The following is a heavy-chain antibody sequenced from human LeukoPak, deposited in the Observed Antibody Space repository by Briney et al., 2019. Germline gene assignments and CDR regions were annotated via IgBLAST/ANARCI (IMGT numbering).Heavy chain of an antibody. CDR1: GGTFSSYA. CDR2: IIPIFGTA. V-gene: IGHV1-69*05. D-gene: IGHD3-22*01. CDR3: ARASPRGYYDSSGDPKDAFDI. J-gene: IGHJ3*02. Sequence: ASVKVSCKASGGTFSSYAISWVRQAPGQGLEWMGGIIPIFGTANYAQKFQGRVTITTDESTSTAYMELSSLRPEDTTVYYCARASPRGYYDSSGDPKDAFDIWGQGTMVTVSS.